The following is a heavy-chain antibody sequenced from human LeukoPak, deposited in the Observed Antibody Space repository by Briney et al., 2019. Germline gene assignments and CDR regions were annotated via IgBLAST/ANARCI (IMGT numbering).Heavy chain of an antibody. J-gene: IGHJ4*02. CDR3: ARDTRYDFWSGYYFDY. D-gene: IGHD3-3*01. CDR1: GFTFSSYS. Sequence: GGSLRLSCAASGFTFSSYSMNWVRQAPGKGLEWVSYISSSSTIYYADSVKGRFTISRDNAKNSLYLQMNSLRAEDTAVYYCARDTRYDFWSGYYFDYWGQGTLVTVSS. CDR2: ISSSSTI. V-gene: IGHV3-48*01.